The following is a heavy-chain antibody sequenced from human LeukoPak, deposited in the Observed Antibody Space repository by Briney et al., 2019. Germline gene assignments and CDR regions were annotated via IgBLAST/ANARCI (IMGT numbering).Heavy chain of an antibody. J-gene: IGHJ4*02. CDR3: TRSGYGDHLDF. Sequence: PSEPLSLTCTVSGGSISSYYWSWIRQPPGKGLESIGYIYNSGSTDYTDYNPSLQSRVSISVDSSKNQFSLRLSSVTAADAAVYYCTRSGYGDHLDFWGQGTLVTVSS. D-gene: IGHD4-17*01. CDR2: IYNSGSTDYT. CDR1: GGSISSYY. V-gene: IGHV4-59*01.